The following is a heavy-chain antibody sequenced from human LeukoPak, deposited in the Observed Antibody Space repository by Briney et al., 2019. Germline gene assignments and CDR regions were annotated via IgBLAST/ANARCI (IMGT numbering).Heavy chain of an antibody. CDR3: ASGITGTTFDY. D-gene: IGHD1-14*01. CDR1: GGSISSGGYY. V-gene: IGHV4-30-2*01. CDR2: IYHSGST. J-gene: IGHJ4*02. Sequence: SQTLSLTCTVSGGSISSGGYYWSWIRQPPGKGLEWIGYIYHSGSTYYNPSLKSRVTISVDRSKNQFSLKLSSVTAADTAVYYCASGITGTTFDYWGQGTLVTVSS.